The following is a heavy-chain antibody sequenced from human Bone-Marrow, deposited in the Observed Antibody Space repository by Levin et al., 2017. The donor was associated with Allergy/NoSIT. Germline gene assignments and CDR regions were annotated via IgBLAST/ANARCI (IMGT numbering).Heavy chain of an antibody. Sequence: SLKISCAASGFTFDDYAMHWVRQAPGKGLEWVSAISWDSGAIGYADSVRGRFTISRDNAKNSLYLQMNSLRAEDTAFYYCAKDMVRYSYGHLGDYWGQGTLVTVSS. CDR1: GFTFDDYA. J-gene: IGHJ4*02. CDR3: AKDMVRYSYGHLGDY. CDR2: ISWDSGAI. V-gene: IGHV3-9*01. D-gene: IGHD5-18*01.